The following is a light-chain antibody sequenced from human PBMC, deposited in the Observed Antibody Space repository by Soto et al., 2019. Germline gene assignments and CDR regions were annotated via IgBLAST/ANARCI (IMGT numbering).Light chain of an antibody. V-gene: IGKV3-15*01. CDR2: GAS. J-gene: IGKJ1*01. Sequence: EIVLTQSPGTLSLSPGEGATLSCRASQSLSSIYLAWYQQKPGQAPRLLIYGASTRANGIPARFSGSGSGTEFTLTISSLQSEDFAVYYCQQYNNWPFWTFGQGTKVDIK. CDR3: QQYNNWPFWT. CDR1: QSLSSIY.